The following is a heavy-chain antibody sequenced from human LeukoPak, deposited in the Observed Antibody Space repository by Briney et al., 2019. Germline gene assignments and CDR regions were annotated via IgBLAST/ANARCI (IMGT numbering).Heavy chain of an antibody. CDR2: IDYGGSPI. J-gene: IGHJ5*02. D-gene: IGHD4-11*01. Sequence: PWGSLRLSCAASGVTFSSHSMNWIRQAPGKGLEWISFIDYGGSPIYYADSVKGRFTISRDDAKNSLYLHMNSLRAEDTAIYYCAREYDSRARFDPWGKGTLVTVSS. V-gene: IGHV3-48*01. CDR1: GVTFSSHS. CDR3: AREYDSRARFDP.